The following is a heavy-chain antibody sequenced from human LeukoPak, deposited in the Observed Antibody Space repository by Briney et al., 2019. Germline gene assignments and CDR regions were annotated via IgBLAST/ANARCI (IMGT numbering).Heavy chain of an antibody. CDR2: IYYSGST. CDR3: ARVTRDYGGNCFDY. CDR1: GGSISSGGYY. Sequence: PSETLSLTCTISGGSISSGGYYWSWIHQHPGKGLEWIGYIYYSGSTYYNPSLKSRVTISVDTSKNQFSLKLSSVTAADTAVYYCARVTRDYGGNCFDYWGQGTLVTVSS. J-gene: IGHJ4*02. V-gene: IGHV4-31*03. D-gene: IGHD4-23*01.